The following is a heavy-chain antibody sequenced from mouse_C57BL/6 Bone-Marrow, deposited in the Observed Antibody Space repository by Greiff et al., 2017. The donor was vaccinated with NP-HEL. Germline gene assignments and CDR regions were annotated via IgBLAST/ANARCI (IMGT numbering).Heavy chain of an antibody. CDR1: GYTFTSYG. D-gene: IGHD2-3*01. V-gene: IGHV1-81*01. CDR3: AREGYSAY. Sequence: VQLQQSGAELARPGASVKLSCKASGYTFTSYGISWVKQRTGQGLEWIGEIYPRSGNTYYNEKFKGKATLTGDKSSSTAYMELRSLTSEDSAVYFCAREGYSAYWGQGTLVTVSA. CDR2: IYPRSGNT. J-gene: IGHJ3*01.